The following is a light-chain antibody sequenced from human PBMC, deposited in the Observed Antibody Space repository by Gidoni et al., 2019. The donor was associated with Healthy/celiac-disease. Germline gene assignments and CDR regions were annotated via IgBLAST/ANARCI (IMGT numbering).Light chain of an antibody. CDR1: QSVSSSY. CDR3: QQYGSSPCS. J-gene: IGKJ2*04. V-gene: IGKV3-20*01. Sequence: EIVLTQSPGTLSLSPGERATLSCRASQSVSSSYLAWYQQKPGQAPRLRIYGASSRATGIPDRFSGSGSGTGFTLTISRLEPEDFAVYYCQQYGSSPCSFGQGTKLEIK. CDR2: GAS.